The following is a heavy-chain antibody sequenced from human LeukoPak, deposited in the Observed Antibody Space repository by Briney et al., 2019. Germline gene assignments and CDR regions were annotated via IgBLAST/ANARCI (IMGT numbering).Heavy chain of an antibody. Sequence: GGSLRLSCAAPGFTFSNYAMSWVRQAPGKGLEWVSAISGSGATTYYADSVKGRFTTSRDTSKNTLYLQMNSLRAEDTAVYYCAKDLTVSPTTPDFWGQGTLVTVSS. J-gene: IGHJ4*02. D-gene: IGHD1-26*01. CDR3: AKDLTVSPTTPDF. V-gene: IGHV3-23*01. CDR1: GFTFSNYA. CDR2: ISGSGATT.